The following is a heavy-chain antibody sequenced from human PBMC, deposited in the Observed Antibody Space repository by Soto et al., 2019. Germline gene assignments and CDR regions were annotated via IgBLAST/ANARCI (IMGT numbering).Heavy chain of an antibody. D-gene: IGHD3-16*01. CDR3: ARAFAGFGAYWYFDL. CDR1: GGSITEYY. V-gene: IGHV4-59*01. J-gene: IGHJ2*01. CDR2: GYHSVSI. Sequence: SETLSLTCTVSGGSITEYYWSWIRQPPGKALEWIGYGYHSVSIHYNPSLKTRVTISVDTSENQFSLRLSSVTAADTAVYYCARAFAGFGAYWYFDLWGRGTLVTVSS.